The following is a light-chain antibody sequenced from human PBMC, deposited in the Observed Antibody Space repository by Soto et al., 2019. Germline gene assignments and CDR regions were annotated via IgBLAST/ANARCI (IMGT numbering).Light chain of an antibody. V-gene: IGKV3-11*01. CDR2: DAS. Sequence: EIVLTQSPATLSLSPGERATLSYRASQSVSSYLAWYQQKPGQAPRLLIYDASNRATGIPARFSGSGSGTDFTLTISSLEPEDFAVYYCQQRSNWLTFGGGTKV. J-gene: IGKJ4*01. CDR3: QQRSNWLT. CDR1: QSVSSY.